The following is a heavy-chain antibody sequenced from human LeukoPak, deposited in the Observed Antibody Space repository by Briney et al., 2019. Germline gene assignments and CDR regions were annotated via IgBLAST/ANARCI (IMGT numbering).Heavy chain of an antibody. J-gene: IGHJ4*02. CDR3: AREWASYDRSGYYPFDH. D-gene: IGHD3-22*01. Sequence: GGSLRLSCAASGFTFSSFAMSWVRQAPGKGLEWVSGISGIDGSTYYADSVKGRFTISRDNSKNTLYLQMNSLGAEDTAVYYCAREWASYDRSGYYPFDHWGQGTLVTVSS. V-gene: IGHV3-23*01. CDR2: ISGIDGST. CDR1: GFTFSSFA.